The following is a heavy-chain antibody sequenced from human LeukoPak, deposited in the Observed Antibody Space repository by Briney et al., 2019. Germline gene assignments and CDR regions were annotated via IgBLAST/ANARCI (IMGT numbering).Heavy chain of an antibody. V-gene: IGHV4-39*07. J-gene: IGHJ3*02. CDR1: GGSISSSSYY. Sequence: SETLSLTCTVSGGSISSSSYYWGWIRQPPGKGLEWIGSIYYSGSTYYNPSLKSRVTISVDTSKNQFSLKLSSVTAADTAVYYCARDRDSSGYYRLGYDAFDIWGQGTMVTVSS. CDR3: ARDRDSSGYYRLGYDAFDI. CDR2: IYYSGST. D-gene: IGHD3-22*01.